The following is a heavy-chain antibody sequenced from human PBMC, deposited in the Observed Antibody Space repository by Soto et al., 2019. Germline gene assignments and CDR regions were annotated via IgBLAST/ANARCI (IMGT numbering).Heavy chain of an antibody. CDR3: ARLAPGIAARSWFDP. J-gene: IGHJ5*02. V-gene: IGHV5-51*01. CDR1: GYSFTSYW. Sequence: GESLKISCKGSGYSFTSYWIGWVRQMPGKGLEWMGIIYPGDSDTRYSPSFQGQVTISADKSISTAYLQWGGLKASDTAMYYSARLAPGIAARSWFDPWGQGPLVSVSS. CDR2: IYPGDSDT. D-gene: IGHD6-6*01.